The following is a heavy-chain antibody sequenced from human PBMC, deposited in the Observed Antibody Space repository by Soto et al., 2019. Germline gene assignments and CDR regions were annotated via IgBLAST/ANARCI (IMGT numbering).Heavy chain of an antibody. D-gene: IGHD1-26*01. Sequence: QVQLQESGPGLVKPSETLSLTCTVSGGSISSYYWSWIRQPAGKGLEWIGRIYTSGSTNYNPSLTGRVTMSVDTSKNQFSLKLSSVTAADTAVYYCARDSGSYYARLYGMDVWGQGTTVTVSS. J-gene: IGHJ6*02. CDR3: ARDSGSYYARLYGMDV. CDR1: GGSISSYY. V-gene: IGHV4-4*07. CDR2: IYTSGST.